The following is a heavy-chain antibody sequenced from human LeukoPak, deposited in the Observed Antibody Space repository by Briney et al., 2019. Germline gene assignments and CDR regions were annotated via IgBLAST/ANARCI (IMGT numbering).Heavy chain of an antibody. CDR3: AKGSGSGWYGWFAP. Sequence: GRSLRLSCAASGFTFSSYGMHWVRQAPGKGLEWVAVISYDGGNKYYADSVKGRFTISRDNSKNTLYLQMNSLRADDTAVYYCAKGSGSGWYGWFAPWGQGTLVTVSS. J-gene: IGHJ5*02. D-gene: IGHD6-19*01. CDR2: ISYDGGNK. CDR1: GFTFSSYG. V-gene: IGHV3-30*18.